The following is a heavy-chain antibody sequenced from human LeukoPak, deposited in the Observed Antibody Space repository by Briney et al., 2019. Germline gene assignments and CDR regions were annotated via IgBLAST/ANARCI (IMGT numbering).Heavy chain of an antibody. CDR1: GGSFSGYY. J-gene: IGHJ4*02. V-gene: IGHV4-4*07. CDR2: IYTSGST. D-gene: IGHD1-26*01. Sequence: KTSETLSLTCAVYGGSFSGYYWSWIRQPAGKGLEWIGRIYTSGSTNYNPSLKSRVTMSVDTSKNQFSLKLSSVTAADTAVYYCAREIVGATTNWGQGTLVTVSS. CDR3: AREIVGATTN.